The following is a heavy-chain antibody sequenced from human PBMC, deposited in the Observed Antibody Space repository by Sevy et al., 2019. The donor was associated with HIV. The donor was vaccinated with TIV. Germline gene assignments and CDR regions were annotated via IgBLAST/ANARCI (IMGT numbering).Heavy chain of an antibody. CDR1: GFTFSDYY. D-gene: IGHD3-16*01. J-gene: IGHJ6*02. V-gene: IGHV3-11*01. CDR3: ARDHVKDGELGDYYYYGMDV. Sequence: GESLKISCAASGFTFSDYYMSWIRQAPGKGLQWISYISGSGDTIYYADSLKGRFTISRDNAKNSLYLQMNSLRAEDTAVYYCARDHVKDGELGDYYYYGMDVWGRGTTVTVSS. CDR2: ISGSGDTI.